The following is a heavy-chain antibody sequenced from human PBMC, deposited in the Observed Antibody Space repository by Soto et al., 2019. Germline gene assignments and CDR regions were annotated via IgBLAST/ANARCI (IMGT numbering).Heavy chain of an antibody. D-gene: IGHD2-21*02. CDR1: GYTFTSYD. Sequence: ASVKVSCKASGYTFTSYDINWVRQATGQGLEWMGWMNPNSGNTGYAQKFQGRVTMTRNTSISTAYMELSSPRSEDTAVYYCARDAMAYCGGDCYPSYYYYYGMDVWGQGTTVTVSS. V-gene: IGHV1-8*01. CDR2: MNPNSGNT. CDR3: ARDAMAYCGGDCYPSYYYYYGMDV. J-gene: IGHJ6*02.